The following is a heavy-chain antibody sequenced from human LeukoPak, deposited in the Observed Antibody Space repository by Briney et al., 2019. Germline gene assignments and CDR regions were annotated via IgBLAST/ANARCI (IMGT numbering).Heavy chain of an antibody. J-gene: IGHJ5*02. CDR1: GGSISSSSYY. D-gene: IGHD2-2*01. CDR3: ARTTEDCSSTSCYQYWFDP. CDR2: IDYSGST. Sequence: TSETLSLTCTVSGGSISSSSYYWGWLRPPPGKGLEWFGQIDYSGSTNYNPSLKSRVTISVDTSKNHFSQKLNSATAPDTTVYYCARTTEDCSSTSCYQYWFDPWGQGTLVTVSS. V-gene: IGHV4-61*03.